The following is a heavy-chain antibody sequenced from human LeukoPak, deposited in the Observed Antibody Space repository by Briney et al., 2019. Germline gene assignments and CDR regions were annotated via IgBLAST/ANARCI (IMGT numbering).Heavy chain of an antibody. Sequence: GGSLRLSCAVSGFTFANYEMNWVRQAPGMGLEWVSYISGSGTTKHYADSVKGRFTISRANAKNTLYLQMNSLRAEDTAVYYCAGGYRYFHHWGQGTLVTVFS. V-gene: IGHV3-48*03. J-gene: IGHJ1*01. CDR1: GFTFANYE. CDR2: ISGSGTTK. D-gene: IGHD3-16*01. CDR3: AGGYRYFHH.